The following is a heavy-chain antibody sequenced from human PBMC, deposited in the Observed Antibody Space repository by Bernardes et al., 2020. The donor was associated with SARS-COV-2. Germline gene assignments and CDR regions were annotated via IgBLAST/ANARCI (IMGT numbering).Heavy chain of an antibody. CDR1: GFTFRSYW. Sequence: GGSLRLSCAVSGFTFRSYWMHWIRQAPGKGLVWVSRINGDGTSTSYADSVKGRFTLSRDNAQNTLNLQMNSLSAEDTAVYYCARGANSLNKRGPRGVFDIWGQAKMVTVSS. D-gene: IGHD1-26*01. J-gene: IGHJ3*02. CDR3: ARGANSLNKRGPRGVFDI. CDR2: INGDGTST. V-gene: IGHV3-74*01.